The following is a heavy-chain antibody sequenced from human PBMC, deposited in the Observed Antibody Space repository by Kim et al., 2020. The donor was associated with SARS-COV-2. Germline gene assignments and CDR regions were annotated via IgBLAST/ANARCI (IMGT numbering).Heavy chain of an antibody. V-gene: IGHV4-61*02. Sequence: SETLSLTCTVSGGSISSGSYYWSWIRQPAGKGLEWIGRIYTSGSTNYNPSLKSRVTISVDTSKNQFSLKLSSVTAADTAVYYCARESRIAAAGIRKNWFDPWGQGTLVTVSS. CDR2: IYTSGST. J-gene: IGHJ5*02. CDR1: GGSISSGSYY. CDR3: ARESRIAAAGIRKNWFDP. D-gene: IGHD6-13*01.